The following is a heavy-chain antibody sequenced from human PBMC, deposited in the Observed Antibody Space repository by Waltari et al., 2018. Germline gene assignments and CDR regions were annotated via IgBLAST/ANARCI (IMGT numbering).Heavy chain of an antibody. CDR2: IIPILGIA. Sequence: QVQLVQSGAEVKKPGSSVKVSCKASGGTFSSYAISWVRQAPGQGLEWMGGIIPILGIANYAQKFQGRVTITADKSTSTAYMELSSLRSEDTAVYYCARTIHHDRYSSSWYWRDFDYWGQGTLVTVSS. CDR3: ARTIHHDRYSSSWYWRDFDY. V-gene: IGHV1-69*10. CDR1: GGTFSSYA. D-gene: IGHD6-13*01. J-gene: IGHJ4*02.